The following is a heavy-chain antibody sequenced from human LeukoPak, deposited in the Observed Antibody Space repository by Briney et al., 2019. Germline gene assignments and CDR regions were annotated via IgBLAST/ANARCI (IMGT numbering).Heavy chain of an antibody. CDR2: IKQEGSEK. D-gene: IGHD4-17*01. CDR1: GFTFRRYW. Sequence: PGGSLRLSCAASGFTFRRYWMSWVRQAPGKGLEWVANIKQEGSEKYYVDSVKGRFIISRDNAKNSLFLQMNSVTAEDTAVYFCARGVDGHGDSDYSYYYGVDVWGQGTTVTVSS. V-gene: IGHV3-7*04. J-gene: IGHJ6*02. CDR3: ARGVDGHGDSDYSYYYGVDV.